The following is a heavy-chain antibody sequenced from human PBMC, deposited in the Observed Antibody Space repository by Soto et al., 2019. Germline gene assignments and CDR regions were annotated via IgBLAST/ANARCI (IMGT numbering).Heavy chain of an antibody. CDR1: GGTFSSYA. CDR2: IIPISDTT. CDR3: ARSQGSSTSLEIYYYYYSGMDV. D-gene: IGHD2-2*01. V-gene: IGHV1-69*01. Sequence: QVQLVQSGAEVKKPGSSVKVSCKASGGTFSSYAISWVRQAPGQGLEWMGGIIPISDTTNYAQKVQGRVTITADESTSKAYMELSSLRSEDTAVYYCARSQGSSTSLEIYYYYYSGMDVWGQGTKVTVSS. J-gene: IGHJ6*02.